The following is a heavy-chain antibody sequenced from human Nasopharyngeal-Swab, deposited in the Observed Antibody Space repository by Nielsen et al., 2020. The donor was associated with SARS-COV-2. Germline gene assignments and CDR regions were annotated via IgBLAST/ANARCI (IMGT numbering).Heavy chain of an antibody. D-gene: IGHD3-22*01. J-gene: IGHJ6*03. CDR3: ASPQGSSGHYYMDV. CDR2: IYHSGST. Sequence: WICQPPGKGLEWIGEIYHSGSTNYNPSLKSRVTISVDKSKNQFSLKLSSVTAADTAVYYCASPQGSSGHYYMDVWGKGTTVTVSS. V-gene: IGHV4-4*02.